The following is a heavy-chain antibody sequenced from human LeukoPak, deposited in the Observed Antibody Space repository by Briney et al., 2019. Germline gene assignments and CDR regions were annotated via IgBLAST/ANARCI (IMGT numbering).Heavy chain of an antibody. CDR1: GFTISSYW. CDR2: IKRDGNEK. CDR3: ARGDNWAFDY. Sequence: GGSLRLSCAASGFTISSYWMSWVRQPPGRGPEWLVNIKRDGNEKYYVDSVRGRFTISRDNAQHSLYLRMISLGVEDTDICYCARGDNWAFDYWGQGTLVTVSS. D-gene: IGHD1-20*01. J-gene: IGHJ4*02. V-gene: IGHV3-7*05.